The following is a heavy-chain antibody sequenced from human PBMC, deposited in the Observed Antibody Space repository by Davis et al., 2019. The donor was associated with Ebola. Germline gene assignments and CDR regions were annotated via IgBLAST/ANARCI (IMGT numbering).Heavy chain of an antibody. CDR2: INTNTGNP. CDR1: GYTFTSYA. CDR3: AHLGPQRYCSGGGCHGYLDY. Sequence: ASVKVSCKASGYTFTSYAMNWVRQAPGQGLEWMGWINTNTGNPTYAQGFTGRFVFSLDTSVSTAYLQISSLKAEDTAVYYCAHLGPQRYCSGGGCHGYLDYWGQGTLVTVSS. J-gene: IGHJ4*02. D-gene: IGHD2-15*01. V-gene: IGHV7-4-1*02.